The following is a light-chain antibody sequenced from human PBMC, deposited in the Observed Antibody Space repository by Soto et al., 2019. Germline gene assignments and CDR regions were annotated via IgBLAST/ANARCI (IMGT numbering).Light chain of an antibody. CDR1: QSVTRN. CDR2: GAS. CDR3: QQYNNWPRT. Sequence: EIVMTQSPATLSVSPGERATLSCRASQSVTRNLAWYQQKAGQAPRLLIYGASTRATGIPARFSGSGSGTEFTLTISSLQSEDFGVYYCQQYNNWPRTFGQGTKVEIK. V-gene: IGKV3-15*01. J-gene: IGKJ1*01.